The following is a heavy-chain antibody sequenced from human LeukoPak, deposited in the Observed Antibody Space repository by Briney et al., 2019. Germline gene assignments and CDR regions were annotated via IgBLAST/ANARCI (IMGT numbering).Heavy chain of an antibody. V-gene: IGHV3-53*05. J-gene: IGHJ6*03. D-gene: IGHD7-27*01. CDR1: GFTVSRNY. Sequence: GGSLRLSCAASGFTVSRNYMSWVRQAPGKGLEWVSVLYSDGSTYHADSVKGRFTISRDNSKNTLYLQMNSLRSEDTAMYYCAKDGRTGEAARYMDVWGKGTTVTVSS. CDR3: AKDGRTGEAARYMDV. CDR2: LYSDGST.